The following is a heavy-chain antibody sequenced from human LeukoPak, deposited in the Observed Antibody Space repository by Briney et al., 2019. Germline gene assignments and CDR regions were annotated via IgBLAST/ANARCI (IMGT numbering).Heavy chain of an antibody. Sequence: GGSLRLSCAASGFTFSNYAMNWVRQAPGKGLEWVSAISGSGAATFNADSVKGRFTISRDNSKNTLYLQMNSLRVEDTAVYYCGRVALDTSMIHYWGQGTLVTVSS. CDR2: ISGSGAAT. J-gene: IGHJ4*02. D-gene: IGHD5-18*01. CDR3: GRVALDTSMIHY. CDR1: GFTFSNYA. V-gene: IGHV3-23*01.